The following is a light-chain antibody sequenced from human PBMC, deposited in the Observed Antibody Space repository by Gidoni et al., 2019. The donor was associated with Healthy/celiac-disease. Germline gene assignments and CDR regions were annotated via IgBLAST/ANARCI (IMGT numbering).Light chain of an antibody. CDR1: QSVSSN. Sequence: EIVMTQSPATLSVSPGESPTRSCRASQSVSSNLAWNQPKPGQAPRHLSSGASTRASGIPKFTLIISSRQSEDFAGYYCQQYNNWPPWTFGQGTKVEIK. V-gene: IGKV3-15*01. CDR2: GAS. J-gene: IGKJ1*01. CDR3: QQYNNWPPWT.